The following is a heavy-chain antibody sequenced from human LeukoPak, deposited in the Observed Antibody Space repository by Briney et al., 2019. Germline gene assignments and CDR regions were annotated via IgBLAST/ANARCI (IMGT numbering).Heavy chain of an antibody. Sequence: NPSETLSLTCAVYGGSFSTYYWSWIRQPPGKGLEWIGEINHSGSTNYNPSLKSRVTISVDTSKNQFSLKLSSVTAADTAVYYCARLQTSYYYYGMDVWGQGTTVTVSS. CDR3: ARLQTSYYYYGMDV. J-gene: IGHJ6*02. CDR2: INHSGST. CDR1: GGSFSTYY. V-gene: IGHV4-34*01.